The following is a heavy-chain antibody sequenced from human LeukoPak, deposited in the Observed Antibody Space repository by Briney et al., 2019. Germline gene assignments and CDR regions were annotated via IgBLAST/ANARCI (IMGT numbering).Heavy chain of an antibody. CDR3: ARGRIQLWSYGMDV. V-gene: IGHV1-8*01. J-gene: IGHJ6*02. D-gene: IGHD5-18*01. CDR1: GYTFTSYD. Sequence: ASVKVSCKASGYTFTSYDINWVRQAIGQGLEWMGWMNPNSGNTGYAQKFQGRVTMTRNTSISTAYMELSSLRSEDTAVYYCARGRIQLWSYGMDVWGQGTTVTVSS. CDR2: MNPNSGNT.